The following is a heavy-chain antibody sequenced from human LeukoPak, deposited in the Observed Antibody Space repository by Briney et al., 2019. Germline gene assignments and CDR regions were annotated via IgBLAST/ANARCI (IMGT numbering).Heavy chain of an antibody. Sequence: PSETLSLTCTVSGGSISSYYWSWIRQPPGKGLEWFGYIYYSGSTNYNPSLKSRVTISVDTSKNQFSLKLSSVTAADTAVYYCARRIAVAGTRYFDYWGQGTLVTVSS. CDR3: ARRIAVAGTRYFDY. CDR1: GGSISSYY. J-gene: IGHJ4*02. CDR2: IYYSGST. D-gene: IGHD6-19*01. V-gene: IGHV4-59*08.